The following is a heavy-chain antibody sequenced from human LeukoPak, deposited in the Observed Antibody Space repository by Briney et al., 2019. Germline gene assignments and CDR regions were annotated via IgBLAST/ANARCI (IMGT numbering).Heavy chain of an antibody. CDR1: GFTFSSYA. CDR2: ISGRGDNT. Sequence: GKSLRLSCAASGFTFSSYAMSGVRQAPGKGLEWVSGISGRGDNTSYADSVKGRFTISRDNSKNTLYLQMNSLRAEDTAVYYCAKRPRWLQFHYWGQGTLVTVSS. CDR3: AKRPRWLQFHY. D-gene: IGHD5-24*01. J-gene: IGHJ4*02. V-gene: IGHV3-23*01.